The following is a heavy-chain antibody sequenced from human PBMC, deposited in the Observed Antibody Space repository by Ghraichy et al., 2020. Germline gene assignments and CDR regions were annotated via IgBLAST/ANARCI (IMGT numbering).Heavy chain of an antibody. CDR1: GFTFSSYA. CDR2: ISGSGGST. D-gene: IGHD3-22*01. J-gene: IGHJ4*02. Sequence: GGSLRLSCAASGFTFSSYAMSWVRQAPGKGLEWVSAISGSGGSTYYADSVKGRFTISRDNSKNTLYLQMNSLRAEDTAVYYCAKDEDYYDSSGSFDYWGQGTLVTVSS. CDR3: AKDEDYYDSSGSFDY. V-gene: IGHV3-23*01.